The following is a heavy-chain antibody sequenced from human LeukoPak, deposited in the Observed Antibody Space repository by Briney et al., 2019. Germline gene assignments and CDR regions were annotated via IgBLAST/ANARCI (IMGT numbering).Heavy chain of an antibody. D-gene: IGHD5-12*01. Sequence: SETLSLTCDVSGASISGYWWSWIRQPPGKGLEWIGYISYTGSTSYNPSLKSRVTISVDTSKNQFSLRLSSVTAADTAVYYCARDIISEYSRSHSHFDPWGQGTLVTVSS. CDR2: ISYTGST. CDR1: GASISGYW. J-gene: IGHJ5*02. CDR3: ARDIISEYSRSHSHFDP. V-gene: IGHV4-59*01.